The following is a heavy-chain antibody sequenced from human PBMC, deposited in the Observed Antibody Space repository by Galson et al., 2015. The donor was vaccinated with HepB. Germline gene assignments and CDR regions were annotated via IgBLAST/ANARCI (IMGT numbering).Heavy chain of an antibody. V-gene: IGHV3-23*01. CDR2: ISGSGGST. CDR3: AKKEIGGGLGQGAHCFDY. D-gene: IGHD2-15*01. Sequence: LRLSCAASGFTFSSYAMSWVRQAPGKGLEWVSAISGSGGSTYYADSVKGRFTISRDNSKNTLYLQMNSLRAEDTAVYYCAKKEIGGGLGQGAHCFDYWGQGTLVTVSS. J-gene: IGHJ4*02. CDR1: GFTFSSYA.